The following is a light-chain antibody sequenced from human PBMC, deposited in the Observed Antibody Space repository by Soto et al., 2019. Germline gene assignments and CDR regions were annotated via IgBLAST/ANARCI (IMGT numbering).Light chain of an antibody. Sequence: EVVLTQSPGTLSLSPGERASLSCRASQSVSNNYLAWYQQKPGQSPKLLIFGSSDRATGIPDRFSGSGSGTDFTLTISRLEPEEFAVYYCQQYGSSPPYTFGQGTKLEI. CDR1: QSVSNNY. J-gene: IGKJ2*01. CDR3: QQYGSSPPYT. CDR2: GSS. V-gene: IGKV3-20*01.